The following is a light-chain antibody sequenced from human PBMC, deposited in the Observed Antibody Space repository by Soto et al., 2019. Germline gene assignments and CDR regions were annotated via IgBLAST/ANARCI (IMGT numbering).Light chain of an antibody. CDR3: AAWDDSLNGHYV. V-gene: IGLV1-44*01. CDR1: SSNIGSNT. Sequence: QSVLTQPPSASGTPGQRVTISCSGSSSNIGSNTVNWYQQLPGTAPKLLIYSNNQRPSGVPDRFPGSKSGTSASLAISGLQSEDEADYYCAAWDDSLNGHYVFGTGTKVTVL. J-gene: IGLJ1*01. CDR2: SNN.